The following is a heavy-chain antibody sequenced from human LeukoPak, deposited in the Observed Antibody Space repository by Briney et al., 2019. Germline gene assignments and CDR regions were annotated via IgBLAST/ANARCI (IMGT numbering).Heavy chain of an antibody. V-gene: IGHV3-20*04. CDR2: INWNGGST. D-gene: IGHD3-10*01. CDR1: GFTFDDYG. J-gene: IGHJ4*02. Sequence: RAGGSLRLSCAASGFTFDDYGMSWVRPGPGKGLEWVSGINWNGGSTGYADSVKGRFTISRDNAKNSLYLQMNSLRAEDTALYYCARVSYYGSGSYYIGYWGQGTLVTVSS. CDR3: ARVSYYGSGSYYIGY.